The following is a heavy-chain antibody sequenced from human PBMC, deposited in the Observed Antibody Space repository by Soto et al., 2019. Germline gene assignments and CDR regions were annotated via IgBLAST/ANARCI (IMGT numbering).Heavy chain of an antibody. D-gene: IGHD3-16*01. J-gene: IGHJ4*02. CDR3: ARAEGGFTYDLVDY. V-gene: IGHV3-30-3*01. Sequence: QVLLVESGGGVVQPGRSLRLSCAASGFTFSRNAMHWVRQAPGKGLEWVAVISFDGDTKYYANSVKGRFTISRDDSENTLYLQMNSLSPEYTAMYFWARAEGGFTYDLVDYWGQGTLVTVSS. CDR2: ISFDGDTK. CDR1: GFTFSRNA.